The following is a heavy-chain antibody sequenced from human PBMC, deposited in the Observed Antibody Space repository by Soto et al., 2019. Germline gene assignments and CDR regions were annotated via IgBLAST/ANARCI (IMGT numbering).Heavy chain of an antibody. V-gene: IGHV4-31*03. Sequence: SETLSLTCTVSGGSISSGGYYWSWIRQHPGKGLEWIGYIYYSGSTYYNPSLKSRVTISVDTSKNQFSLKLSSVTAADTAVYYCASYSSSRNAQKYFQHWGQGTLVTVSS. CDR1: GGSISSGGYY. CDR2: IYYSGST. D-gene: IGHD6-13*01. CDR3: ASYSSSRNAQKYFQH. J-gene: IGHJ1*01.